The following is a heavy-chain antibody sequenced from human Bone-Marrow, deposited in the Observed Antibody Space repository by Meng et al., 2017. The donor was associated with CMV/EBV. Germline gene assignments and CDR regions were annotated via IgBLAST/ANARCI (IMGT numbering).Heavy chain of an antibody. CDR1: GGSFSGYY. CDR2: INHSGST. Sequence: SETLSLTSAVYGGSFSGYYWSWIRQPPGKGLEWIGEINHSGSTNYNPSLKSRVTISVDTSKNQFSLKLSSVTAADTAVYYCARGVGRITIFGVEPWGQGTLVTVSS. V-gene: IGHV4-34*01. J-gene: IGHJ5*02. D-gene: IGHD3-3*01. CDR3: ARGVGRITIFGVEP.